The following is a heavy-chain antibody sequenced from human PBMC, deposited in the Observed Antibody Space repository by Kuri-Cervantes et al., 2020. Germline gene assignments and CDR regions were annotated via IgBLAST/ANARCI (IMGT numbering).Heavy chain of an antibody. J-gene: IGHJ3*02. D-gene: IGHD3-9*01. CDR1: GYTFTSYA. Sequence: GESLKISCRASGYTFTSYAMNWVRQAPGQGLEWMGWINTNTGNPTYAQGFTGRFVFSLDTSVSTAYLQISSLKAEDTAVYYCATDWSDAFDIWGQGTMVTVSS. V-gene: IGHV7-4-1*02. CDR3: ATDWSDAFDI. CDR2: INTNTGNP.